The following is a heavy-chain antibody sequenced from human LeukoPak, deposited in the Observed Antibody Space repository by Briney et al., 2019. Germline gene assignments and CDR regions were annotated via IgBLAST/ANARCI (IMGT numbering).Heavy chain of an antibody. Sequence: LSLTCTVSGGSISSGGYYMSWIRQAPGKGLEWVSYISSSGSTIYHADSVKGRFTISRDNAKNSLYLQMNSLRAEDTAVYYCASPAKQLDYWGQGTLVTVSS. J-gene: IGHJ4*02. D-gene: IGHD6-13*01. CDR1: GGSISSGGYY. CDR2: ISSSGSTI. V-gene: IGHV3-11*01. CDR3: ASPAKQLDY.